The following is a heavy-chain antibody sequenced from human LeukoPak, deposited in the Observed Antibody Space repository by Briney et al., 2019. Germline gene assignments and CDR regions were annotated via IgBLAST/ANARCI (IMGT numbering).Heavy chain of an antibody. V-gene: IGHV3-43D*03. D-gene: IGHD6-19*01. CDR2: ISWDGGRI. CDR1: GFTFDDYA. Sequence: PGGSLRLSCAASGFTFDDYAMHWVRQAPGKGLEWVSLISWDGGRIYYADSVKGRFTISRDNSKNSLYLQMNSLRAEDTGFYYCSAGRAFDIWGQGTMVTVSS. CDR3: SAGRAFDI. J-gene: IGHJ3*02.